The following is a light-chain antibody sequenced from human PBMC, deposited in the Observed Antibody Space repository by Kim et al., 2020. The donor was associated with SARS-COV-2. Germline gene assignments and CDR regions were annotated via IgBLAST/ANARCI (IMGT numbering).Light chain of an antibody. CDR3: NSRDSSGNHLVV. CDR1: SLRSYY. J-gene: IGLJ2*01. V-gene: IGLV3-19*01. Sequence: SSELTQDPAVSVALGQTVRITCQGDSLRSYYASWYQQKPGQAPVLVIYGKNNRPSGIPDRFSGSSSGNTASLTITGAQAEDEADYYCNSRDSSGNHLVVFGGGTQRPS. CDR2: GKN.